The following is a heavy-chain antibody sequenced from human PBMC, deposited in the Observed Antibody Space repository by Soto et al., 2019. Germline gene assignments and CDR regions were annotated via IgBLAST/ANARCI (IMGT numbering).Heavy chain of an antibody. CDR2: ISGSGDT. J-gene: IGHJ4*02. CDR1: GFTFSSYA. Sequence: EVQLLESGGGLVQPGGSLRLSRAASGFTFSSYAMTWVRQAPGEGLQWVSSISGSGDTYYADSVKGRFTISRDNSKNTLTLQMNSLRAEDTAIYYCAKYSSDWDEDYWGQGTLVTVSS. V-gene: IGHV3-23*01. CDR3: AKYSSDWDEDY. D-gene: IGHD6-19*01.